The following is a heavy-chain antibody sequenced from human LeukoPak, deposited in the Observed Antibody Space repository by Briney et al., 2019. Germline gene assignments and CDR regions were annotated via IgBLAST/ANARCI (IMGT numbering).Heavy chain of an antibody. CDR3: VRPGWIAARPAYCDN. D-gene: IGHD6-6*01. Sequence: GESLKISWKGSGYSFTSYWIGWVRQMPGKGLEWMGIIYPGDSDTRYSPSFQGQVTISADKSISTAYLQWSSLKASDTAMYYCVRPGWIAARPAYCDNWGQGTLVTVSS. CDR2: IYPGDSDT. CDR1: GYSFTSYW. V-gene: IGHV5-51*01. J-gene: IGHJ4*02.